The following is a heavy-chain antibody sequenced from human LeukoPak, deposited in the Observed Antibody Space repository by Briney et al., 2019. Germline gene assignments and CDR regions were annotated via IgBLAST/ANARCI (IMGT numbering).Heavy chain of an antibody. CDR1: GGTLSNYA. V-gene: IGHV1-69*04. CDR2: IIPFLDKA. CDR3: ASGGGCSSNSCTLDY. J-gene: IGHJ4*02. Sequence: ASVKVSCKASGGTLSNYAISWVRQAPGQGLEWMGRIIPFLDKADYAQKFQGRVTIFADKSTNTAYMELSSLRSEDTAVFYCASGGGCSSNSCTLDYWGQGTLVTVSS. D-gene: IGHD2-2*01.